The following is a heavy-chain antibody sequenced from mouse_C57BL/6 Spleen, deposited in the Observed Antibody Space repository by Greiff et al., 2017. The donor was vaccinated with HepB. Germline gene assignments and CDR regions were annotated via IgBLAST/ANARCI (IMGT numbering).Heavy chain of an antibody. CDR3: ARYGLYYFDY. Sequence: QVQLKQPGAELVMPGASVKLSCKASGYTFTSYWMHWVKQRPGQGLEWIGEIDPSDSYTNYNQKFKGKSTLTVDKSSSTAYMQLSSLTSEDSAVYYCARYGLYYFDYWGQGTTLTVSS. D-gene: IGHD1-1*02. V-gene: IGHV1-69*01. CDR1: GYTFTSYW. J-gene: IGHJ2*01. CDR2: IDPSDSYT.